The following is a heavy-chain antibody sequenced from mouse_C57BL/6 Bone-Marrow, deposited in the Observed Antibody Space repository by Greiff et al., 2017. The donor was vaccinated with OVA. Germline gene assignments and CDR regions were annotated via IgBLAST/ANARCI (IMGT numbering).Heavy chain of an antibody. CDR1: GYAFTNYL. CDR2: INPGSGGT. D-gene: IGHD5-1*01. CDR3: ANPLAIWYLHAMDY. J-gene: IGHJ4*01. V-gene: IGHV1-54*01. Sequence: QVQLQQSGAELVRPGTSVKVSCKASGYAFTNYLIEWVKQRPGQGLEWIGVINPGSGGTNYNEKFKGKATLTADKSSSTAYMQLSSLTSEDSAVXFCANPLAIWYLHAMDYWGQGTSVTVSS.